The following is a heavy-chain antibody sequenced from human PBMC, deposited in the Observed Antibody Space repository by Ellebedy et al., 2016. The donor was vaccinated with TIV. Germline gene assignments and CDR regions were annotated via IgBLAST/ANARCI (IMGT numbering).Heavy chain of an antibody. CDR2: INPSGGGT. CDR1: GYTFIRYY. Sequence: ASVKVSCXASGYTFIRYYIHWVRQAPGQGLEWMGIINPSGGGTTYAQKFHGRVTMTRDTSTTTVYMELNSLRSEDTAMYFCARRDFWSGYPFDYWGQGTLVTVSS. V-gene: IGHV1-46*03. J-gene: IGHJ4*02. D-gene: IGHD3-3*01. CDR3: ARRDFWSGYPFDY.